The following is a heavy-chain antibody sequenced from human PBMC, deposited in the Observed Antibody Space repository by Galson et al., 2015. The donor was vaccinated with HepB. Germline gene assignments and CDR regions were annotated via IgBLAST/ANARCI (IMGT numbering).Heavy chain of an antibody. J-gene: IGHJ4*02. Sequence: SLRPSCAASGFTFSGSAIHWVRQASGNGPEWIGHIRSKATKFAALYVPSLKGRFTISRDDTKNLAYLHMRSLKTDDTAVYYCVRSGDFSGYSSRWGQGTLVTGSS. V-gene: IGHV3-73*01. CDR2: IRSKATKFAA. CDR3: VRSGDFSGYSSR. CDR1: GFTFSGSA. D-gene: IGHD6-13*01.